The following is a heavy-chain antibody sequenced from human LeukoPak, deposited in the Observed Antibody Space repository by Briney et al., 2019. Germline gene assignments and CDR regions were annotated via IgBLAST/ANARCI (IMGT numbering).Heavy chain of an antibody. CDR3: ANGLGYYDSSGYLAY. CDR2: INPNSGGT. V-gene: IGHV1-2*02. CDR1: GYTFTGYY. Sequence: ASVKVSCTASGYTFTGYYMHWVRPAPGQGLEWLGWINPNSGGTNYAQKFQGRVTMTRDTSISTAYMELSRLRSDDTAVYYCANGLGYYDSSGYLAYWGQGTLVTVSS. D-gene: IGHD3-22*01. J-gene: IGHJ4*02.